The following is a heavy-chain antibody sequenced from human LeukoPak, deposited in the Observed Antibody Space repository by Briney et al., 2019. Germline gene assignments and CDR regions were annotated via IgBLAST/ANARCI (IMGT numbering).Heavy chain of an antibody. J-gene: IGHJ4*02. CDR3: ARGRRLLYLDY. V-gene: IGHV4-30-4*08. D-gene: IGHD2-2*02. CDR1: GGSISSGDYY. CDR2: IYYSGST. Sequence: PSETLSLTCTVSGGSISSGDYYWRWIRQPPGKGLEWIVYIYYSGSTYYNPSLNSRVTISVDTSKNQFSLKLSSVTAADTAVYYCARGRRLLYLDYWGQGTLVTVSS.